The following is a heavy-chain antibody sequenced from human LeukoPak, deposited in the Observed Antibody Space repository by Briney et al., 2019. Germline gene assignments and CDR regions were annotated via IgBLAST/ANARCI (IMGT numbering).Heavy chain of an antibody. CDR2: INPSGGST. D-gene: IGHD1-20*01. CDR3: ARAVTGTTGAYYYYYMDV. Sequence: GASVKVSCKASGYTFTSYYMHWVRQAPGQGLEWMGIINPSGGSTSYAQKFQGRVTMTRDTSTSTVYMELSSLRSEDTAVYYCARAVTGTTGAYYYYYMDVWGKGTTVTVSS. CDR1: GYTFTSYY. V-gene: IGHV1-46*01. J-gene: IGHJ6*03.